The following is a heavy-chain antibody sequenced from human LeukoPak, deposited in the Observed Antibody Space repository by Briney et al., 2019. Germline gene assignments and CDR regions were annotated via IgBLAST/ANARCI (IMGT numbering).Heavy chain of an antibody. CDR1: GGSISSSNW. Sequence: KPSETLSLTCAVSGGSISSSNWWSWVRQPPGKGLERIGEIYHSGSTNYNPSLKSRVTISVDKSKNQFSLKLSSVTAADTAVYYCTRGTIIAWQLPPQYYFDYWGQGTLVTVSS. V-gene: IGHV4-4*02. CDR2: IYHSGST. D-gene: IGHD2-15*01. J-gene: IGHJ4*02. CDR3: TRGTIIAWQLPPQYYFDY.